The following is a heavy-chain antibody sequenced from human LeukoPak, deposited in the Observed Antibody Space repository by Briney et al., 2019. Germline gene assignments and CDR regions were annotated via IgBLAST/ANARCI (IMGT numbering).Heavy chain of an antibody. V-gene: IGHV4-34*01. CDR2: INHSGST. J-gene: IGHJ4*02. CDR1: GGSFSGYY. CDR3: ARQYQIGPGLGLG. Sequence: SETLSLTCAVYGGSFSGYYWSWIRQPPGKGLEWIGEINHSGSTNYNPSLKSRVTISVDTSKNQFSLKLSSVTAADTAVYYCARQYQIGPGLGLGWGQGTLVTVSS. D-gene: IGHD2-21*01.